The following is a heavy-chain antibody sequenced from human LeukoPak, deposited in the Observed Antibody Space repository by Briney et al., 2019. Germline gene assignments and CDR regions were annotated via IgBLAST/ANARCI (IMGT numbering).Heavy chain of an antibody. CDR1: GYTFTSYY. V-gene: IGHV1-46*01. CDR3: ARDLRWDGNDYYYYMDV. CDR2: INPSGGST. D-gene: IGHD1-26*01. J-gene: IGHJ6*03. Sequence: ASVKVSCKASGYTFTSYYMHWVRQAPGQGLEWMGIINPSGGSTSYAQKFQGRVTMTRDMSTSTVYMELSSLRAEDTAVYYCARDLRWDGNDYYYYMDVWGKGTTVTISS.